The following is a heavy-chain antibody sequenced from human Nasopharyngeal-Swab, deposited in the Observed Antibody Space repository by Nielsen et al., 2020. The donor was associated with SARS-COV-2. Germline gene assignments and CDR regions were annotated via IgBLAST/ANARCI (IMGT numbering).Heavy chain of an antibody. CDR1: GGSISSGSYY. V-gene: IGHV4-61*02. CDR3: ARVGGYGYSSSSGGPPENWFDP. Sequence: SETLSLTCTVSGGSISSGSYYWSWIRQPAGKGLEWIGRIYTSGSTNYNPSLKSRVTISVDTSKNQFSLKLSSVTAADTAVYYCARVGGYGYSSSSGGPPENWFDPWGQGTLVTVSS. J-gene: IGHJ5*02. D-gene: IGHD6-6*01. CDR2: IYTSGST.